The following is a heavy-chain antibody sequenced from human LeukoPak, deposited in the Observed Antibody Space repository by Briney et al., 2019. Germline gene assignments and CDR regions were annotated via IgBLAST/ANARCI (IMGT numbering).Heavy chain of an antibody. Sequence: SQTLSVTCDISGDSVSSINGAWNWIRQSPSRGLEWLGRTYYRSKWHNEYAVSMEGRITIIPDTSKNQFSLQLIYVTPEDTAVYYCARDLGNAGWYTFDYWGQGTLVTVSS. CDR2: TYYRSKWHN. V-gene: IGHV6-1*01. D-gene: IGHD6-19*01. CDR1: GDSVSSINGA. CDR3: ARDLGNAGWYTFDY. J-gene: IGHJ4*02.